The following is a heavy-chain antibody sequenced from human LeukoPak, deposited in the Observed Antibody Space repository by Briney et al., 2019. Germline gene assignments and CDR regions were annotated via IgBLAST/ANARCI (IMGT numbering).Heavy chain of an antibody. V-gene: IGHV3-30*02. CDR3: AKEGSPSCYSCPTCYSCYYYYMDV. CDR1: GFTFSNYD. CDR2: IRFDGGNE. D-gene: IGHD2-2*02. Sequence: PGGSLRLSCEASGFTFSNYDIHWVRQAPGKGLEGVAFIRFDGGNEFYADSVKGRFTIYRDNSKNTLYLQMNSLRADDTAVYYCAKEGSPSCYSCPTCYSCYYYYMDVWGKGTTVTVSS. J-gene: IGHJ6*03.